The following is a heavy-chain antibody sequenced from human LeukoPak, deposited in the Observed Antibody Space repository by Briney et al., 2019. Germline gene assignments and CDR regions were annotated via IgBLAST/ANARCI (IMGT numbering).Heavy chain of an antibody. Sequence: PGGSLRLSCAASGFTFSDYYMSWIRQAPGKELERVSYISSSGSTIYYADSVKGRFTISRDNAKNSLYLQMNSLRAEDTAVYYCALELGYGPFDIWGQGTMATVSS. CDR2: ISSSGSTI. J-gene: IGHJ3*02. CDR3: ALELGYGPFDI. V-gene: IGHV3-11*04. D-gene: IGHD5-18*01. CDR1: GFTFSDYY.